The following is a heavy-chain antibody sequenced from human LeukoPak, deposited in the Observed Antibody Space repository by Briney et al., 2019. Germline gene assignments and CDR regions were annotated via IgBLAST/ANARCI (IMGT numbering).Heavy chain of an antibody. Sequence: SVKVSSKASVGTFSSYAISCVRQAPGQGLEWMGGIIPIFGTTNYAQKFQGRVTITADESTSTAYMELSSLRSEDMAVYYCARGSYCGGDCYNNWFDPWGQGTLVTVSS. J-gene: IGHJ5*02. CDR1: VGTFSSYA. CDR3: ARGSYCGGDCYNNWFDP. D-gene: IGHD2-21*02. CDR2: IIPIFGTT. V-gene: IGHV1-69*13.